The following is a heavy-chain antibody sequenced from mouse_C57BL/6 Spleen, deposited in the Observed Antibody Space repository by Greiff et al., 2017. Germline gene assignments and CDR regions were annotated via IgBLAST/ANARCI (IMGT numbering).Heavy chain of an antibody. V-gene: IGHV14-1*01. D-gene: IGHD1-1*01. CDR3: TKYYGSGYWYFDV. CDR1: GFNIKDYY. CDR2: IDPEDGDT. J-gene: IGHJ1*03. Sequence: EVKLQESGAELVRPGASVKLSCTASGFNIKDYYMHWVKQRPEQGLEWIGRIDPEDGDTEYAPKFQGKATMTADTSSNTAYLQLSSLTSEDTAVYYCTKYYGSGYWYFDVWGTGTTVTVSS.